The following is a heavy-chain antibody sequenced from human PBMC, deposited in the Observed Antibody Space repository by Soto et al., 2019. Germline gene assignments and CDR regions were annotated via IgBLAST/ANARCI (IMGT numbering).Heavy chain of an antibody. CDR3: ARGISSSPIEDYYGMDV. V-gene: IGHV6-1*01. Sequence: PSQTLSLTCAISGDSVSSNSAAWNWIRQSPSRGLEWLGRTYYRSKWYNDYAVSVKSRITINPDTSKNQFSLQLNSVTPEDTAVYYCARGISSSPIEDYYGMDVWGQGTTVTVSS. CDR1: GDSVSSNSAA. CDR2: TYYRSKWYN. J-gene: IGHJ6*02. D-gene: IGHD6-6*01.